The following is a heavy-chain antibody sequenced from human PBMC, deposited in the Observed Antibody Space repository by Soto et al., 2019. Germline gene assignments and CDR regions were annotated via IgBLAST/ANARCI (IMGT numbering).Heavy chain of an antibody. Sequence: QITLKESGPTLVNPTQTLTLTCTFSGFSLSTSGVGVGWIRQPPGQALEWLAILYWDYDKRYSPSLKSRLTITKDTSKNQVVLTLTNMDPVDTATYYCAHRSAEYSGYDYFDYWGQGTLVTVSS. D-gene: IGHD5-12*01. J-gene: IGHJ4*02. V-gene: IGHV2-5*02. CDR3: AHRSAEYSGYDYFDY. CDR2: LYWDYDK. CDR1: GFSLSTSGVG.